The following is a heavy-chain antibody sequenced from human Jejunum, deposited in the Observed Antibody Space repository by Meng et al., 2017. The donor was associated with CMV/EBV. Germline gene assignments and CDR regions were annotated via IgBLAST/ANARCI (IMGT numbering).Heavy chain of an antibody. J-gene: IGHJ6*02. Sequence: SVASVSSGSSFWSWIRQPPGKGLESIGYIYYGGNTNYNPSLKSRATISVDTSKNQFSLRLTSVTAADTAVYYCARVVLYHYGMDVWGHGTTVTVSS. CDR3: ARVVLYHYGMDV. CDR2: IYYGGNT. D-gene: IGHD6-6*01. CDR1: VASVSSGSSF. V-gene: IGHV4-61*01.